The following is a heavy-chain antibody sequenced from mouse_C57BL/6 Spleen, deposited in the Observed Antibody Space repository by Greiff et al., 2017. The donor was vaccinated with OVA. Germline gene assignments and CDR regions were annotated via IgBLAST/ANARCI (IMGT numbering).Heavy chain of an antibody. V-gene: IGHV1-55*01. D-gene: IGHD2-2*01. CDR3: ASYGYDDGVSYYAMDY. CDR2: IYPGSGST. Sequence: VQLQQPGAELVKPGASVKMSCKASGYTFTSYWITWVKQRPGQGLEWIGDIYPGSGSTNYNEKFKSKATLTVDTSSSTAYMQLSSLTSEDSAVYYCASYGYDDGVSYYAMDYWGQGTSVTVSS. J-gene: IGHJ4*01. CDR1: GYTFTSYW.